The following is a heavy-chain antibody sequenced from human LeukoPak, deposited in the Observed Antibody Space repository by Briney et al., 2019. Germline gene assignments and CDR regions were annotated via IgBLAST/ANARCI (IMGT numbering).Heavy chain of an antibody. CDR1: GGSINSYY. Sequence: SETLSLTCTVSGGSINSYYWTWIRQPPGKGLEWIGYIYTSGSSNYNPSLRSRVTISVDTSKNQFSLRLTSVTAADTAVYYCARWGGNWFDPWGQGTLVTVPS. V-gene: IGHV4-4*09. D-gene: IGHD3-10*01. J-gene: IGHJ5*02. CDR3: ARWGGNWFDP. CDR2: IYTSGSS.